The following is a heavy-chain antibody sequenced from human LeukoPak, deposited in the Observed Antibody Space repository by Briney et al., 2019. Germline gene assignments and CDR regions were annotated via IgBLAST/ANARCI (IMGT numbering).Heavy chain of an antibody. CDR1: GFTLSTYS. Sequence: GGSLRLSCAASGFTLSTYSMNWVRQAPGKGLEWVSYITSSGSTIYYADSVKGRFTMSRDNAKNSLYLQVTRLRDEDTAVHYCARARGSMVRNDYWGQGTLVTVSS. CDR3: ARARGSMVRNDY. D-gene: IGHD3-10*01. J-gene: IGHJ4*02. V-gene: IGHV3-48*02. CDR2: ITSSGSTI.